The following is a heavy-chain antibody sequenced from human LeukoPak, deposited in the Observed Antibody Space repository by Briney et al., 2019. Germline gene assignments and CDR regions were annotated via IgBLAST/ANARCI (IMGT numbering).Heavy chain of an antibody. D-gene: IGHD2-15*01. Sequence: PSETLSLTCAVYGGSFSGYYWSWIRQPPGKGLEWIGEINHSGSTNYNPSLKSRVTISVDTSKNQFSLNLSSVTAADTALYYCARGEKYCSGDRCRLYYMDVWAKGTTVTVSS. V-gene: IGHV4-34*01. CDR2: INHSGST. CDR1: GGSFSGYY. J-gene: IGHJ6*03. CDR3: ARGEKYCSGDRCRLYYMDV.